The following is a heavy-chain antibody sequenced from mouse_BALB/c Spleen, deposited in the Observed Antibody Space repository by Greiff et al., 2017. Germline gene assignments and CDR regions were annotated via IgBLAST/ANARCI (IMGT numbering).Heavy chain of an antibody. CDR1: GYSFTSYW. CDR3: TRAPITTVVPYYFDY. Sequence: VQLQQSGTVLARPGASVKMSCKASGYSFTSYWMHWVKQRPGQGLEWIGAIYPGNSDTSYNQKFKGKAKLTAVTSASTAYMELSSLTNEDSAVYYCTRAPITTVVPYYFDYWGQGTTLTVSS. V-gene: IGHV1-5*01. CDR2: IYPGNSDT. D-gene: IGHD1-1*01. J-gene: IGHJ2*01.